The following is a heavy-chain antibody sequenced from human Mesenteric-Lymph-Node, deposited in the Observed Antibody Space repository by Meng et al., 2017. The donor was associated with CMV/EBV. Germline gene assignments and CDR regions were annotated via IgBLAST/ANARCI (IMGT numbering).Heavy chain of an antibody. D-gene: IGHD1-26*01. J-gene: IGHJ6*02. Sequence: GESLKISCAASGFTFSSYAMHWVRQAPGKGLEWVAVISYDGSNKYYADSVKGRFTISRDNSKNTLFLQMNSLGAEDTAIYYCAKSGGGRYEGYGMDVWGQGTTVTVSS. CDR3: AKSGGGRYEGYGMDV. V-gene: IGHV3-30*04. CDR1: GFTFSSYA. CDR2: ISYDGSNK.